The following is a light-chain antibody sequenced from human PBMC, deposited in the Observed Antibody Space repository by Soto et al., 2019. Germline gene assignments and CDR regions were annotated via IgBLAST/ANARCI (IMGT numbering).Light chain of an antibody. CDR2: VAS. J-gene: IGKJ5*01. V-gene: IGKV1-39*01. CDR3: QQSYSTVIT. CDR1: QSISTY. Sequence: DIQMTQSPSSLSASVGDRVTITCRASQSISTYLNWYQQKPGKAPELLIYVASSLQSGVPSRFNGSGSGTDFTLTISSLQPEDFATYYCQQSYSTVITFGHGTRLEIK.